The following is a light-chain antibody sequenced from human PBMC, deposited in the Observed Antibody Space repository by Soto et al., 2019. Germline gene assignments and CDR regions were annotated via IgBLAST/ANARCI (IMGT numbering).Light chain of an antibody. V-gene: IGLV1-40*01. Sequence: QSVLTPPPSVSGAPGQRVTISCTGSSSNIGAGYDVHWYQQLPGTAPKLLIYGNNKGPSGVPDRFSGSKSGTSASLAITGLQAEDEADYYCQSYDSSLSVVFGGGTKVTVL. CDR2: GNN. CDR1: SSNIGAGYD. J-gene: IGLJ3*02. CDR3: QSYDSSLSVV.